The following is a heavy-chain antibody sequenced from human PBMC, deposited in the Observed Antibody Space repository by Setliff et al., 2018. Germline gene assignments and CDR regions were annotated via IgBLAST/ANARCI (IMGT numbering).Heavy chain of an antibody. CDR3: ARVESMVRGKNILRHFDY. CDR1: GYTFNNYG. V-gene: IGHV1-18*01. Sequence: ASVKVSCKASGYTFNNYGVAWVRQAPGQGLDWMGWVTIYNGNTKYAQNLQGRLTMTTDRSTSTVYMELGSLTTDDTAIYYCARVESMVRGKNILRHFDYWGQGTQVTVSS. CDR2: VTIYNGNT. J-gene: IGHJ4*02. D-gene: IGHD3-10*01.